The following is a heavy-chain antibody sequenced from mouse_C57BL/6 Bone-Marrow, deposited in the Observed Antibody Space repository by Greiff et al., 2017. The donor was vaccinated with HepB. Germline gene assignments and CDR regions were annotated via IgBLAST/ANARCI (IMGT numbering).Heavy chain of an antibody. Sequence: EVKLVESEGGLVQPGSSMKLSCTASGFTFSDYYMAWVRQVPEKGLEWVANINYDGSSTYYLDSLKSRFLISRDNAKNILYLQMSSLKSEDTATYYCAREEFYYGSSYFDYWGQGTTLTVSS. J-gene: IGHJ2*01. D-gene: IGHD1-1*01. CDR3: AREEFYYGSSYFDY. V-gene: IGHV5-16*01. CDR1: GFTFSDYY. CDR2: INYDGSST.